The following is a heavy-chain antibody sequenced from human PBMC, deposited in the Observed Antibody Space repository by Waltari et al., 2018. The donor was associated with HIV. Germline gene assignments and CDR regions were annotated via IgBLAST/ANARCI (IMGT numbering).Heavy chain of an antibody. Sequence: QVQLQESGPGLVKPSETLSLTCTVSGGSISSYYWSWIRQPPGKGLEWIGYIYYSGSTNYNPSLKSRVTISVDTSKNQFSLKLSSVTAADTAVYYCARAGRLHTPRLDPWGQGTLVTVSS. CDR3: ARAGRLHTPRLDP. CDR1: GGSISSYY. V-gene: IGHV4-59*01. D-gene: IGHD5-12*01. CDR2: IYYSGST. J-gene: IGHJ5*02.